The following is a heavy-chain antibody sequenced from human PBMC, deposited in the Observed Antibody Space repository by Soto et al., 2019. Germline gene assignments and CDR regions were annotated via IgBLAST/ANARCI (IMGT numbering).Heavy chain of an antibody. D-gene: IGHD5-12*01. J-gene: IGHJ4*02. Sequence: SETPSLTCTVSGGSISSSSYYWGWIRQPPGKGLEWIGSIYYSGSTYYNPSLKSRVTISVDTSKNQFSLKLSSVTAADTAVYYCARHKRGGYRAYYFDYWGQGTLVTVSS. CDR1: GGSISSSSYY. CDR3: ARHKRGGYRAYYFDY. CDR2: IYYSGST. V-gene: IGHV4-39*01.